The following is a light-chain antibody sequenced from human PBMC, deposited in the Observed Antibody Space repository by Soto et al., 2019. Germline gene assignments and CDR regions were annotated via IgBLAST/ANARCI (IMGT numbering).Light chain of an antibody. CDR2: GAS. V-gene: IGKV3-20*01. CDR3: QQYGNSPFN. Sequence: EIVLTQSPGTLSLSPGERATLSCRANQSVSSSYLAWYQQKPCQAPRLLIYGASSRATGISDRFSGSGSGTDFTLTISRLEPEDFGVYYCQQYGNSPFNFGGGTKVDIK. J-gene: IGKJ4*01. CDR1: QSVSSSY.